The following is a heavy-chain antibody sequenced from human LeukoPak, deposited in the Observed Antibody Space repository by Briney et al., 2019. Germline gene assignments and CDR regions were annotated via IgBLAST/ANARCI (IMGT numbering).Heavy chain of an antibody. CDR3: ARAREWIQLRDAFDI. CDR2: IYYSGST. Sequence: PSETLSLTCTVSGGSISSYYWSWIRQPPGKGLEWIGYIYYSGSTNDNPSLKSRVTISVDTSKNQFSLKLSSATAADTAVYYCARAREWIQLRDAFDIWGQGTMVTVSS. D-gene: IGHD5-18*01. CDR1: GGSISSYY. J-gene: IGHJ3*02. V-gene: IGHV4-59*01.